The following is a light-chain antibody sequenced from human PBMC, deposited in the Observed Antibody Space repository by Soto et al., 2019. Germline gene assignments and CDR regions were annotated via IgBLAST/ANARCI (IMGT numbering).Light chain of an antibody. V-gene: IGKV3-15*01. CDR2: GAS. Sequence: EIFMTQSPATLSVSPGEKVILSCRASQSVGTTLAWYQQKPGQAPSLLSRGASSRATGGPARCSGSGSGTEVTLTIRRLQSEDFAMYYCQQYSASPTFGG. J-gene: IGKJ4*02. CDR1: QSVGTT. CDR3: QQYSASPT.